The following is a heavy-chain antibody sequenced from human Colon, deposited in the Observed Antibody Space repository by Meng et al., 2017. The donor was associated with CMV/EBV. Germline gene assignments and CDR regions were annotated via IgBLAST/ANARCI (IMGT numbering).Heavy chain of an antibody. J-gene: IGHJ5*02. V-gene: IGHV1-46*01. D-gene: IGHD1-26*01. Sequence: ASVKVSCKASGYTLTTYYIHWVRRAPGQGLEWLGIINPSDDTPSYAEKFEGRLILTRDTSTSTAYMELRSLTSDDTAVYFCVRGRAVGSPSFRWFGPWGQGTLVTVSS. CDR3: VRGRAVGSPSFRWFGP. CDR1: GYTLTTYY. CDR2: INPSDDTP.